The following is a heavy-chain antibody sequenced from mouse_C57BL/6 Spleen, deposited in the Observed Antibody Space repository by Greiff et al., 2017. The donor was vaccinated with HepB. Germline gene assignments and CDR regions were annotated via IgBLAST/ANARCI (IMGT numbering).Heavy chain of an antibody. V-gene: IGHV3-6*01. CDR2: ISYDGSN. CDR3: AREGAANYYGSSLYAMDY. CDR1: GYSITSGYY. J-gene: IGHJ4*01. D-gene: IGHD1-1*01. Sequence: EVKLQESGPGLVKPSQSLSLTCSVTGYSITSGYYWNWIRQFPGNKLEWMGYISYDGSNNYNPSLKNRISITRDTSKNQFFLKLNSVTTEDTATYYCAREGAANYYGSSLYAMDYWGQGTSVTVSS.